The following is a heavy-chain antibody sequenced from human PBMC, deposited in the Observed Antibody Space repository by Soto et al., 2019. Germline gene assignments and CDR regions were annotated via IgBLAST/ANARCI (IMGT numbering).Heavy chain of an antibody. CDR2: IYYSGST. J-gene: IGHJ3*02. Sequence: QVQLQESGPGLVKPSETLSLTCTVSGGSISSYYWSWIRQPPGKGLEWIGYIYYSGSTNYNPSLKRRVTISVDTSKNQFSLKLSSVTAADTAVYYCARTRITMIVPPSFDIWGHGTMVTVSS. D-gene: IGHD3-22*01. CDR3: ARTRITMIVPPSFDI. V-gene: IGHV4-59*01. CDR1: GGSISSYY.